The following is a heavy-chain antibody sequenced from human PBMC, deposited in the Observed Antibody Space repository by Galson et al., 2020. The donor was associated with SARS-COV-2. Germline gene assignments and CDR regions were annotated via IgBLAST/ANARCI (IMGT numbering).Heavy chain of an antibody. D-gene: IGHD6-19*01. J-gene: IGHJ4*02. CDR3: ARELSGWPFDY. Sequence: GESLKIHCAASGFTFSSYGLHWVRQAPGKGLEWVAVISYDGSNKYYADSVKGRFTISRDNSKNTLYLQMNSLRAEDTAVYYCARELSGWPFDYWGQGTLVTVSS. V-gene: IGHV3-30*03. CDR2: ISYDGSNK. CDR1: GFTFSSYG.